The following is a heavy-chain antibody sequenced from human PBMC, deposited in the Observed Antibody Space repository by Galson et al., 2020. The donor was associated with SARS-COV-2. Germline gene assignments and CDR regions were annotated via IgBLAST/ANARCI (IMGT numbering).Heavy chain of an antibody. J-gene: IGHJ6*02. CDR1: GYTLTELS. CDR2: FDPEDGET. D-gene: IGHD4-17*01. Sequence: ASVKVYCKVSGYTLTELSMHWVRQAPGKGLEWMGGFDPEDGETIYAQKFQGRVTMTEDTSTDTAYMEVSSLRSEDTAVYYCATSPAVTTVGTPPFRTQTANYYYYYGMDGWGQGTTVTVSS. CDR3: ATSPAVTTVGTPPFRTQTANYYYYYGMDG. V-gene: IGHV1-24*01.